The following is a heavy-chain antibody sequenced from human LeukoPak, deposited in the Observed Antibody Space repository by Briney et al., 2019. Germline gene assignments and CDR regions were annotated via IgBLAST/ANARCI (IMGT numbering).Heavy chain of an antibody. J-gene: IGHJ6*03. V-gene: IGHV4-39*01. CDR1: GGSISSSSYY. Sequence: PSETLSLTCTVSGGSISSSSYYWGWIGQPPGKGREWIGSIYYSGSTYYNPSLKSRVTISVDTSTDQISLKLSSVTAADTAVYYCARGSGSYMDYMDVWGKGTTVTVSS. D-gene: IGHD1-26*01. CDR3: ARGSGSYMDYMDV. CDR2: IYYSGST.